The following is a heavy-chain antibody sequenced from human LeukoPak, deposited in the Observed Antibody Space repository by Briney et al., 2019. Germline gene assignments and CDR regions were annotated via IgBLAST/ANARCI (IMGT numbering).Heavy chain of an antibody. Sequence: GGSLRLSCAASGFTFSSYGMHWVRQAPGKGLEWVAFIRYDGSNKYYADSVKGRFTISRDISKNTVYLQMNSLRVEDTAVYYCARVRITIFGVITRQKYYFDYWGQGTLVTVSS. CDR2: IRYDGSNK. J-gene: IGHJ4*02. CDR3: ARVRITIFGVITRQKYYFDY. D-gene: IGHD3-3*01. V-gene: IGHV3-30*02. CDR1: GFTFSSYG.